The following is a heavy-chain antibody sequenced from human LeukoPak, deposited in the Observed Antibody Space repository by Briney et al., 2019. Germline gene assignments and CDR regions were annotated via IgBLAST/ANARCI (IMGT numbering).Heavy chain of an antibody. V-gene: IGHV3-23*01. Sequence: GGSLRLSCAASGFTFSSYAMSWVRQAPGKGLEWVSSISGSGNRTYYADSVKGRFTISRDNSKNTLFLQMNSLRAEDTAVYYCAKNLYCGGGSCYPSALGMDVWGQGTTVSVSS. D-gene: IGHD2-15*01. J-gene: IGHJ6*02. CDR3: AKNLYCGGGSCYPSALGMDV. CDR1: GFTFSSYA. CDR2: ISGSGNRT.